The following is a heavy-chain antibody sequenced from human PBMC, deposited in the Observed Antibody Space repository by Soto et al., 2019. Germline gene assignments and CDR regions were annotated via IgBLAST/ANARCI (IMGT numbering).Heavy chain of an antibody. CDR2: IIPIFGTA. D-gene: IGHD4-17*01. V-gene: IGHV1-69*06. J-gene: IGHJ4*02. Sequence: GASVKVSCKASGGTFSSYAISWVRQAPGQGLEWMGGIIPIFGTANYAQKFQGRVTITADKSTSTAYMELSSLRSEDTAVYYCARDRGETGDPPYYFDYWGQGTLVTVSS. CDR1: GGTFSSYA. CDR3: ARDRGETGDPPYYFDY.